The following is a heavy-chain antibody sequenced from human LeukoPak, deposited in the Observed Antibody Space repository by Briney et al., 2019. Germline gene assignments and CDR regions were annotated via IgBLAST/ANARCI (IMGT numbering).Heavy chain of an antibody. D-gene: IGHD1-26*01. CDR1: GYTLTELS. J-gene: IGHJ4*02. CDR2: FDPEDGET. Sequence: ASVKVSCKVSGYTLTELSMHWVRQAPGKGLEWMGGFDPEDGETIYAQKFQGRVTMTEDTSTDTAYMELSSLRSEDTAVYYCARSTQPLSRYSGSYWDDYWGQGTLVTVSS. CDR3: ARSTQPLSRYSGSYWDDY. V-gene: IGHV1-24*01.